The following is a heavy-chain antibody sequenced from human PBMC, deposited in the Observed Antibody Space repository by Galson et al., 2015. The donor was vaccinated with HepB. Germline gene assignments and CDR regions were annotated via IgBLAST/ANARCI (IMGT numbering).Heavy chain of an antibody. D-gene: IGHD2-21*01. CDR2: ISGGGGST. Sequence: SLRLSCAASGFTFSSYAMNWVRQAPGKGLEWVSSISGGGGSTYHADSVKGRFTISRDNSKNTLYLQMNSLTAEETAVYYCAKGYTYSSLTFDSWGQGTLVTVSS. CDR1: GFTFSSYA. J-gene: IGHJ4*02. CDR3: AKGYTYSSLTFDS. V-gene: IGHV3-23*01.